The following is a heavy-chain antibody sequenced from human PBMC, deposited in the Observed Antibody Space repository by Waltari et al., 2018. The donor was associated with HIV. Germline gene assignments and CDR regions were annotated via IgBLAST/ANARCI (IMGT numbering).Heavy chain of an antibody. D-gene: IGHD3-22*01. J-gene: IGHJ6*02. V-gene: IGHV3-30*18. CDR1: GFTFSSYG. CDR2: ISYDGSNK. CDR3: AKDRLKYYYDSSGYYYYYYYGMDV. Sequence: QVQLVESGGGVVQPGRSLRLSCAASGFTFSSYGLHWVRQAPGKGLEWGEVISYDGSNKYYADSVKGRFTISRDNSKNTLYLQMNSLRAEDTAVYYCAKDRLKYYYDSSGYYYYYYYGMDVWGQGTTVTVSS.